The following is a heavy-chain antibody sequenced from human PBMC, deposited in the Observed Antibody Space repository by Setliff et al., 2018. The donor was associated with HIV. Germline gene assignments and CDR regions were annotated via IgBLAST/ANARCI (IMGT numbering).Heavy chain of an antibody. D-gene: IGHD3-22*01. CDR3: ARGKDDSSGYFPFFDY. CDR1: GVSIGNFY. CDR2: IFFTGTT. J-gene: IGHJ4*02. V-gene: IGHV4-4*09. Sequence: SETLSLTCTVSGVSIGNFYWSWVRQSPGRGLEWIGFIFFTGTTNYNPSLKSRVTISVDTSKNQFSLNLTSVTAADTAVYYCARGKDDSSGYFPFFDYWGQGTLVTVSS.